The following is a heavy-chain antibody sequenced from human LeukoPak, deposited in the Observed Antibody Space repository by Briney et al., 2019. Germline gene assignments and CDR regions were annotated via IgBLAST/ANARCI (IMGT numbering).Heavy chain of an antibody. D-gene: IGHD3-10*01. CDR1: KFTFSSYW. V-gene: IGHV3-7*04. J-gene: IGHJ4*02. CDR2: IRQDGNEK. CDR3: VRGNLEWFGESLDY. Sequence: GGSLRLSCEASKFTFSSYWMNWVRQAPGKGLEWVANIRQDGNEKNYVGSVKGRFTISRDNAKNSLYLEINSLRAEDTAVYYCVRGNLEWFGESLDYWGQGTLVTVSS.